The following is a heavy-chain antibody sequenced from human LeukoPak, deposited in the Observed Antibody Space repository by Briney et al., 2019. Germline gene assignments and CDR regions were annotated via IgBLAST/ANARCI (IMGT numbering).Heavy chain of an antibody. CDR2: IKRKTEGGTT. Sequence: GGSLRLSCAASGSTFSKAYMNWVRQAPGKGLEWVGRIKRKTEGGTTDYAAPVKGRFTISRDDSKNTVYLQMNSLTTEDTAVYYCTTLSWQIVVLTRADYYYYMDVWGKGTTVTVSS. V-gene: IGHV3-15*01. CDR3: TTLSWQIVVLTRADYYYYMDV. J-gene: IGHJ6*03. CDR1: GSTFSKAY. D-gene: IGHD2-21*02.